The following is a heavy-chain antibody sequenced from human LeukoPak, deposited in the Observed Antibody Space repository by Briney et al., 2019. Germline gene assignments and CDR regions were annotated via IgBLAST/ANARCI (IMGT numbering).Heavy chain of an antibody. V-gene: IGHV4-59*12. Sequence: SETLSLTCTVSGGSISSYYWSWIRQPPGKGLEWIGYIYYSGSTNYNPSLKSRVTISVDTSKNQFSLKLSSVTAADTAVYYCARDVFRDHNFDYWGQGTLVTVSS. CDR2: IYYSGST. J-gene: IGHJ4*02. CDR3: ARDVFRDHNFDY. CDR1: GGSISSYY. D-gene: IGHD1-14*01.